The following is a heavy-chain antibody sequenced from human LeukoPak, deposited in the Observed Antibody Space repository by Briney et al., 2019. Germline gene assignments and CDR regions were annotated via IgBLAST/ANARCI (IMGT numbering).Heavy chain of an antibody. J-gene: IGHJ3*02. V-gene: IGHV3-53*01. CDR2: FYSDGRT. CDR3: AGDCSGGACDSAADAFAM. Sequence: GGSLRLSCAASGFSVSDNYMHWVRQAPGKGLEWGSAFYSDGRTYYADSVRGRFSISRDDSKNTLYLQMNNLRVEDTALYYCAGDCSGGACDSAADAFAMWGPGTMVTVSS. CDR1: GFSVSDNY. D-gene: IGHD2-15*01.